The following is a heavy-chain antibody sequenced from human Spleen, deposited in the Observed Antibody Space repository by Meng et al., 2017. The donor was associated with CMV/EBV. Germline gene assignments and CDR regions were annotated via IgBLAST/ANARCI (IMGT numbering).Heavy chain of an antibody. CDR2: IYPGDSDT. Sequence: FTSYWIGWVRQMPGKGLEWMGIIYPGDSDTRYSTSFQGQVTISADKSISTAYLQWSSLKASDTAMYYCARNSDCSSTSCYPRDWFDPWGQGTLVTVSS. CDR1: FTSYW. CDR3: ARNSDCSSTSCYPRDWFDP. V-gene: IGHV5-51*01. D-gene: IGHD2-2*01. J-gene: IGHJ5*02.